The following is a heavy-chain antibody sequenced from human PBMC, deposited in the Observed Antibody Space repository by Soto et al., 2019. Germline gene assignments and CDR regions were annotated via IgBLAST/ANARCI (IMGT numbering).Heavy chain of an antibody. J-gene: IGHJ5*02. CDR2: MNVNTDST. D-gene: IGHD3-3*01. CDR1: GFAFTTND. CDR3: AREVVEGASIRLDP. V-gene: IGHV1-8*02. Sequence: QVQLVQSGAEVRTPGSSLTVSCKAIGFAFTTNDIHWVRQAPGQRLEWMGWMNVNTDSTDSAEEFEGRLLMTWNPSISTAYLELTGLTSKDTAVYYCAREVVEGASIRLDPWGQGTHVTVS.